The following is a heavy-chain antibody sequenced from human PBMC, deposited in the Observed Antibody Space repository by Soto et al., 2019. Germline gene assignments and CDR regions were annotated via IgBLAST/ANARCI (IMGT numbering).Heavy chain of an antibody. CDR3: AREKTSYGMDV. V-gene: IGHV1-8*01. CDR2: MNPNSGNT. CDR1: GYTFTRYD. J-gene: IGHJ6*02. Sequence: QQQLVQSGSELKKPVASVKVSCQASGYTFTRYDINWARQATGQGLEWMGWMNPNSGNTGYAQKFQGRGTMTRNTSIRTAYLEMSSLRSEDTAVYYCAREKTSYGMDVWGQGTTVTVSS.